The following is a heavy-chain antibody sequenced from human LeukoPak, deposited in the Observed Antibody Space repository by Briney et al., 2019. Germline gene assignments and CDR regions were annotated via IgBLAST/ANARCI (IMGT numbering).Heavy chain of an antibody. CDR1: SYTFTSYG. CDR2: ISAYNGNT. J-gene: IGHJ4*02. D-gene: IGHD3-10*01. Sequence: ASVKVSCKASSYTFTSYGISWVRQAPGQGLEWMGWISAYNGNTNYAQKLQGRVTTTTDTSTSTAYMELRSLRSDDTAVYYCARDRGAYYYGSGSFFDYWGQGTLVTVSS. V-gene: IGHV1-18*01. CDR3: ARDRGAYYYGSGSFFDY.